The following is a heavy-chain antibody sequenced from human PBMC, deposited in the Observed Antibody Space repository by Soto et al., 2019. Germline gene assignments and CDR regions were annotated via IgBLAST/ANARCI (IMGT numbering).Heavy chain of an antibody. CDR1: GFTFSNAW. CDR3: AKFIMDV. Sequence: GGSLRLSCAASGFTFSNAWMNWVRQAPGKGLEWVSYISSSSSTIYYADSVKGRFTISRDNAKNSLYLQMNSLRDEDTAVYYCAKFIMDVWGQGTTVTVSS. CDR2: ISSSSSTI. V-gene: IGHV3-48*02. J-gene: IGHJ6*02.